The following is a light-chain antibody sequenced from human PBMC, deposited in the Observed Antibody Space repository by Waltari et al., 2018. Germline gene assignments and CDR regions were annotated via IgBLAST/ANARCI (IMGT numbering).Light chain of an antibody. Sequence: QAALTQPPSVSKSLGQSVTISCTGTTSDVGGYNDVSWYQQHPGTAPRLLIYDVSKRPSCVSDRFSGSKAGNTAFLTISALQAEDEADYDCCSYRSRSTYIFGSGTRLIVL. J-gene: IGLJ1*01. CDR1: TSDVGGYND. CDR2: DVS. CDR3: CSYRSRSTYI. V-gene: IGLV2-18*02.